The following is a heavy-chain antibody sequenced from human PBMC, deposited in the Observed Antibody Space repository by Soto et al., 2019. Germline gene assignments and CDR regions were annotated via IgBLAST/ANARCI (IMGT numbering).Heavy chain of an antibody. V-gene: IGHV5-10-1*01. CDR2: IDPSDSYT. J-gene: IGHJ6*02. CDR1: GYSFTSYW. CDR3: ARHGPHNFWSGYYTGYGMDV. Sequence: GESLKISCNGSGYSFTSYWISWVRQMPGKGLEWMGRIDPSDSYTNYSPSFQGHVTISADKSISTAYLQWSSLKASDTAMYYCARHGPHNFWSGYYTGYGMDVWGQGTTVTVYS. D-gene: IGHD3-3*01.